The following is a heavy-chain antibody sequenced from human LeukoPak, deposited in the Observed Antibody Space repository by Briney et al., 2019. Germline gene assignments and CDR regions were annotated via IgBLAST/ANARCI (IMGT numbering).Heavy chain of an antibody. CDR1: GFTFSNYA. D-gene: IGHD6-13*01. CDR2: ISGSGAYT. Sequence: GGSLRLSCAASGFTFSNYAMSWVRQAPGKGLEWVSAISGSGAYTYYADSVKGRLTISRDNSKNTLYLQMNSLRAEDTAVYYCAKDDGLAAAGTSFDYWGQGTLVTVSS. V-gene: IGHV3-23*01. J-gene: IGHJ4*02. CDR3: AKDDGLAAAGTSFDY.